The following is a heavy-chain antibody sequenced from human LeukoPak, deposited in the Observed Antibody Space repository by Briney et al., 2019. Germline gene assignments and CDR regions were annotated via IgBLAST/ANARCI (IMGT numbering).Heavy chain of an antibody. V-gene: IGHV3-64*01. CDR2: ISGNGGST. J-gene: IGHJ4*02. Sequence: GGSLRLSCAASGFTFSSYAMSWVRQAPGKGLEWVSAISGNGGSTYYANSVKGRFTISRDNSKNTLYLQMGSLRAEDMAVYYCARWSRQQLARGFDYWGQGTLVTVSS. D-gene: IGHD6-13*01. CDR1: GFTFSSYA. CDR3: ARWSRQQLARGFDY.